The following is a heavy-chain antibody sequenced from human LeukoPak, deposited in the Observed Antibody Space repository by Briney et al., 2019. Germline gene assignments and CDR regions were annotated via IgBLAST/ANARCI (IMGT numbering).Heavy chain of an antibody. Sequence: GASVKVSCKASGYTFTGYYMHWVRQAPGQGLEWMGWINPNSGGTNYAQKFQGRVTMTRDTSISTAYMELSRLRSDDTAVYYCAREGGYCSSTSCYGVYWFDPWGQGTLVTVSS. J-gene: IGHJ5*02. CDR3: AREGGYCSSTSCYGVYWFDP. D-gene: IGHD2-2*01. CDR1: GYTFTGYY. V-gene: IGHV1-2*02. CDR2: INPNSGGT.